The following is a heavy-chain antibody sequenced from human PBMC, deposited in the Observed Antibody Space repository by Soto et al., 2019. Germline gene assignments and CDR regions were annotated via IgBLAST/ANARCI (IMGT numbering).Heavy chain of an antibody. CDR2: INPESTTI. CDR3: TKDTFGGRDS. Sequence: GGSVRLSCTASEISLNIYWMHWVRQAPGKGLVWVARINPESTTITYADSVTGRFTISRDYAKDTLYLQMNGLSAEDTAIYYCTKDTFGGRDSWGQGTLVTVSS. D-gene: IGHD2-15*01. V-gene: IGHV3-74*01. J-gene: IGHJ4*02. CDR1: EISLNIYW.